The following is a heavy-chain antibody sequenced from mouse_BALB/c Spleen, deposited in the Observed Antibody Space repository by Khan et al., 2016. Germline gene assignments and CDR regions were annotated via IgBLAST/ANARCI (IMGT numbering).Heavy chain of an antibody. V-gene: IGHV7-3*02. CDR2: IRTKANGYTT. D-gene: IGHD2-3*01. CDR1: GFTFTDYY. J-gene: IGHJ4*01. Sequence: EVELVESGGGLVQPGGSLRLSCATSGFTFTDYYMSWVRQPPGKALEWLGFIRTKANGYTTEYSASVKGRFTISRENSQSIVYLQMNTLRAEDSATYYCARDGYYVDAMDYWGQGTSVTVSS. CDR3: ARDGYYVDAMDY.